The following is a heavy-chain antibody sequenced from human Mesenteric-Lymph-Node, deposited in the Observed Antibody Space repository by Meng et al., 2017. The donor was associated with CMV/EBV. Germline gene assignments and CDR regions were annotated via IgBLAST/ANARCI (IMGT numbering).Heavy chain of an antibody. J-gene: IGHJ6*02. CDR2: IYRGGDT. Sequence: GESLKISCAASGFTVSSNYMTWVRQAPGKGLEWVSVIYRGGDTYYADSVKGRLTISRDNSKNTVYLQLNNLRPEDTAVYYCARHEVFRYYYALDVWGQGTAVTVSS. CDR1: GFTVSSNY. D-gene: IGHD3-10*01. V-gene: IGHV3-66*04. CDR3: ARHEVFRYYYALDV.